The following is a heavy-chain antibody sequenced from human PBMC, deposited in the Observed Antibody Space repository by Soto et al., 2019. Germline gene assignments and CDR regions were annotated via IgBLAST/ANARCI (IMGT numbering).Heavy chain of an antibody. Sequence: PGGSLRLSCAASGFTFSTYAMDWVRQAPGKGLEWVSLISGNGGTTYYADSVKGRFTISRDNSKNTLYLQMSSLRAEDTATYYCAKVFSNYLDYYYFDYWGQGTLVTVSS. CDR3: AKVFSNYLDYYYFDY. CDR1: GFTFSTYA. J-gene: IGHJ4*02. D-gene: IGHD4-4*01. CDR2: ISGNGGTT. V-gene: IGHV3-23*01.